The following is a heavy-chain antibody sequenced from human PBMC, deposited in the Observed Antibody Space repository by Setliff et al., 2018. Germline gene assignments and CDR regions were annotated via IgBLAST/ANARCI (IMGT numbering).Heavy chain of an antibody. CDR3: AGDNIWSLDD. CDR1: GITFSSYA. J-gene: IGHJ1*01. V-gene: IGHV3-30*01. D-gene: IGHD2-8*02. Sequence: PGGSLRLSCAASGITFSSYAMHWVRQAPGKGLEWVAVISYDGINKYYADSVKGRFTISRDNSKNTLYLQMNSLRPEDAAVYYCAGDNIWSLDDWGQGTLVTVSS. CDR2: ISYDGINK.